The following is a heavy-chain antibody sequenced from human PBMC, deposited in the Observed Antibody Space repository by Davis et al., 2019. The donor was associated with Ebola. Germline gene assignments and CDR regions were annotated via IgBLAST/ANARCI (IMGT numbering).Heavy chain of an antibody. V-gene: IGHV3-30*04. CDR3: AGAVAGTEDFQY. CDR1: GSSFHTYT. D-gene: IGHD6-19*01. Sequence: PGGSLRLSCAASGSSFHTYTINWFRQAPGRGLAWLAVISTDGSTTFYAESVKGRFTISRDNSKNTLSLQMNSLDTEDTAVYYCAGAVAGTEDFQYWGQGTLVTVSS. CDR2: ISTDGSTT. J-gene: IGHJ4*02.